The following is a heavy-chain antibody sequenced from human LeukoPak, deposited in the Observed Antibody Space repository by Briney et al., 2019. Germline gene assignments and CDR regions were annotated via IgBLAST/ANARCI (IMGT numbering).Heavy chain of an antibody. CDR1: GGTFSSYA. D-gene: IGHD6-13*01. CDR3: ARALHRLFAQQLGPVFDY. CDR2: VIPIFGTA. Sequence: SVKVSCKASGGTFSSYAISWVRQAPGQGLEWMGGVIPIFGTANYAQKFQGRVTITADESTSTAYMELSSLRSEDTAVYYCARALHRLFAQQLGPVFDYWGQEALVTVPS. J-gene: IGHJ4*02. V-gene: IGHV1-69*13.